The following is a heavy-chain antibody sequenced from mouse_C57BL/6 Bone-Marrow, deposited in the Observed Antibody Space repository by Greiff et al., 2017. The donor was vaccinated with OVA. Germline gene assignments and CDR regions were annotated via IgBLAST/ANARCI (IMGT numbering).Heavy chain of an antibody. Sequence: VQLQQSGPELVKPGASVKIPCKASGYTFTDYNMDWVKQSHGKSLEWIGDINPNNGGTIYNQKFKGKATLTVDKSSSTAYMELRSLTSEDTAVYYCAIPYYSNYDWYFDVWGTGTTVTVSS. CDR2: INPNNGGT. CDR1: GYTFTDYN. V-gene: IGHV1-18*01. D-gene: IGHD2-5*01. J-gene: IGHJ1*03. CDR3: AIPYYSNYDWYFDV.